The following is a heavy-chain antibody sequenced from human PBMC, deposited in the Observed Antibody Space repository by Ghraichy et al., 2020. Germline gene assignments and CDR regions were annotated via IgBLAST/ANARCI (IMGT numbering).Heavy chain of an antibody. D-gene: IGHD2-2*01. J-gene: IGHJ3*02. V-gene: IGHV3-23*01. Sequence: GGSLRLSCAASGFTFSIYAMSWVRQAPGKGLEWVSTISGSGGNTDYADSVKGRFTISRDNSKNTLYLQMNSLRAEDMAVYYCAKVKVVPLGAFDIWGQGTMVTVSS. CDR1: GFTFSIYA. CDR3: AKVKVVPLGAFDI. CDR2: ISGSGGNT.